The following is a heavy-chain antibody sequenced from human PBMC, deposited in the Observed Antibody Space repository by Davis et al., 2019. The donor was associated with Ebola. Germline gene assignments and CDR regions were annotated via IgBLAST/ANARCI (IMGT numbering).Heavy chain of an antibody. CDR3: ATPRYCIGGTCYPLGRGYFDY. CDR2: ISGRGRSI. J-gene: IGHJ4*02. CDR1: GISFIDSY. Sequence: GESLKISCEASGISFIDSYVSWIRQAPGKRLEWVSYISGRGRSIYYSDPVKGRFTVSRDNAKNSLYLQMNSLRAEDTAVYYCATPRYCIGGTCYPLGRGYFDYWGQGTLVTVSS. V-gene: IGHV3-11*01. D-gene: IGHD2-15*01.